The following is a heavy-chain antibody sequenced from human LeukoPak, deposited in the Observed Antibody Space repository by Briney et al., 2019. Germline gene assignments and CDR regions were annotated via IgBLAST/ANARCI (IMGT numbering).Heavy chain of an antibody. J-gene: IGHJ5*02. CDR1: GYTFTGYY. V-gene: IGHV1-2*02. CDR2: INPNSGGT. Sequence: ASVKVSCKASGYTFTGYYMHWVRQAPGQGLEWMGWINPNSGGTNYAQKFQGRVTMTRDTSISTAYMELSRLRSDDTAVYYCARGRRIVVPAAPRVNPWGQGTLVTVSS. CDR3: ARGRRIVVPAAPRVNP. D-gene: IGHD2-2*01.